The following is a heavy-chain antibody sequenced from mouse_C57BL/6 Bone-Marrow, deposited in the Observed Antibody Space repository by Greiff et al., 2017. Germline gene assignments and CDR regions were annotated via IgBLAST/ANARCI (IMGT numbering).Heavy chain of an antibody. CDR1: GFNIKNTY. V-gene: IGHV14-3*01. CDR3: ARSSSSYPYFDV. J-gene: IGHJ1*03. CDR2: IDPANGNT. D-gene: IGHD1-1*01. Sequence: EVMLVESVAELVRPGASVKLSCTASGFNIKNTYMHWVKQRPEQGLEWIGRIDPANGNTKYAPKFQGKATITADTSSNTAYLELSSLTSEDSAVYYCARSSSSYPYFDVWGTGTTVTVSS.